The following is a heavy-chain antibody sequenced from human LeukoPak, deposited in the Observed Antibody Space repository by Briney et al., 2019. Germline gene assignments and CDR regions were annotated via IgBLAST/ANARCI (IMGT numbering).Heavy chain of an antibody. CDR3: ARRGREIYYFDY. V-gene: IGHV4-38-2*01. D-gene: IGHD2-21*01. Sequence: SSETLSLTCAVSGYSISSGYYWGWIRQPPGKGLEWIGSIYHSGSTYYNPSLKSRVTISVDTSKNQFSLKLSSVTAADTAVYYCARRGREIYYFDYWGQGTLVTVSS. J-gene: IGHJ4*02. CDR2: IYHSGST. CDR1: GYSISSGYY.